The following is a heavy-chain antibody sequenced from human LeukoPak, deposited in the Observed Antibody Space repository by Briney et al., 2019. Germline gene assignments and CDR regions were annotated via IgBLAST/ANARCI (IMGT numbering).Heavy chain of an antibody. J-gene: IGHJ4*02. D-gene: IGHD4-4*01. V-gene: IGHV3-23*01. CDR1: GFTFSSYA. CDR3: AKDGSAPTTATTYYFDY. CDR2: ISGSGGST. Sequence: GGSLRLSCAASGFTFSSYAMSWVRQAPGKGLEWVSAISGSGGSTYYADSVKGRFTISRDNSKNTLYLQMNSLRAEDTAVYYCAKDGSAPTTATTYYFDYWGQGTLVTVSS.